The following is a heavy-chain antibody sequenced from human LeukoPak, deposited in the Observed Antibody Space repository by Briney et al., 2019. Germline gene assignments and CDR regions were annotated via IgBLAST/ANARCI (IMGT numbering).Heavy chain of an antibody. Sequence: ASVKVSCKASGYTFTSYGTSWVRQAPGQGLEWMGWISAYNGNTRYAQNLQGRDTLTTDTSTSTDYMEVRSLRSDDTAVYYCARAQTTGFGESLHYWGQGTLVTVSS. V-gene: IGHV1-18*01. J-gene: IGHJ4*02. D-gene: IGHD3-10*01. CDR3: ARAQTTGFGESLHY. CDR1: GYTFTSYG. CDR2: ISAYNGNT.